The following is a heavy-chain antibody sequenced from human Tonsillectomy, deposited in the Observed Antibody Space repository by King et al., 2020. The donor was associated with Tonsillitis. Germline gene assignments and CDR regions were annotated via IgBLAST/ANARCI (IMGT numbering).Heavy chain of an antibody. CDR3: ARDRPLGEQWLVRAFDI. CDR1: GGSFNYA. J-gene: IGHJ3*02. D-gene: IGHD6-19*01. Sequence: QLVQSGAEVKKPGSSVKVSCKASGGSFNYAFNWVRQAPGQGLEWMGRIIPVFGVTNYAQKFQGRVTITADKSTTTAYMDLSSLTSEDTAVYYCARDRPLGEQWLVRAFDIWGQGTMVTVSS. CDR2: IIPVFGVT. V-gene: IGHV1-69*04.